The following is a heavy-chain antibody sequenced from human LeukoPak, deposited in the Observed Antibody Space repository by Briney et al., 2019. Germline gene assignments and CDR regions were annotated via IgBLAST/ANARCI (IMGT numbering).Heavy chain of an antibody. CDR3: ARVSTSCYEFDY. J-gene: IGHJ4*02. CDR1: GYTFTSYG. D-gene: IGHD2-2*01. V-gene: IGHV1-18*04. CDR2: ISAYNGNT. Sequence: GASVTVSFKASGYTFTSYGISWVRQAPGQGLEWMGWISAYNGNTNYAQKLQGRVTMTTDTSTSTAYMELRSLRSDDTAVYYCARVSTSCYEFDYWGQGTLVTVSS.